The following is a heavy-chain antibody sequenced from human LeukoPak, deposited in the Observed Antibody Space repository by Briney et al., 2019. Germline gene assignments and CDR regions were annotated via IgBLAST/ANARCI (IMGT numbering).Heavy chain of an antibody. J-gene: IGHJ6*02. CDR3: ARDPSARAAAGNYYYGMDV. D-gene: IGHD6-13*01. CDR2: IWYDGSNK. Sequence: GGSLRLSCAASGFTFSSYGMHWVRQAPGKGLEWVAVIWYDGSNKYYADSVKGRFTISRDNSKNTLYLQMNSLRAEDTAAYYCARDPSARAAAGNYYYGMDVWGQGTTVTVSS. V-gene: IGHV3-33*01. CDR1: GFTFSSYG.